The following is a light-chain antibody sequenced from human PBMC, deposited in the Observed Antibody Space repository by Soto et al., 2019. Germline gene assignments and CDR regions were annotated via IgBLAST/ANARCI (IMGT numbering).Light chain of an antibody. Sequence: DIQMTQSPSTLSASVGDRVTITCRASQSISSWLAWYQQKPGKAPNLLIYKASSLESGVPSRFSGSGSGTEFTLTISSLQPDDFATYYCQQYNTYQRTFGQGTKVDIK. CDR3: QQYNTYQRT. CDR1: QSISSW. V-gene: IGKV1-5*03. J-gene: IGKJ1*01. CDR2: KAS.